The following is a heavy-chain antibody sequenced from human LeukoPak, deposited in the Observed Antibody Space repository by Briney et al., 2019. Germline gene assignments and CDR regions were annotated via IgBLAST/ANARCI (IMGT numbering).Heavy chain of an antibody. CDR1: GFTFSSYS. CDR2: IYSGGAA. V-gene: IGHV3-66*01. J-gene: IGHJ4*02. Sequence: GGSLRLSCAASGFTFSSYSMIWVCQAPGKGVEWVSVIYSGGAAYYPDSVKGRFTISRDLSKNTLYLQMDDLRAEDTAVYYCARVAVAYFDYWVQGTLVTGSS. CDR3: ARVAVAYFDY. D-gene: IGHD6-19*01.